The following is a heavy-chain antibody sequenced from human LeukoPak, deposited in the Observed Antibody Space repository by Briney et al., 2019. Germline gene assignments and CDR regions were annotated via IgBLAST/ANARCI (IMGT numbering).Heavy chain of an antibody. D-gene: IGHD2-2*01. CDR2: IWYDGSNK. CDR1: GFTFSSYG. J-gene: IGHJ5*02. CDR3: ARASKIVVVPAATPPDP. Sequence: GRSLRLSCAASGFTFSSYGMHWVRQAPGKGLEWVAVIWYDGSNKYYADSVKGRFTISRDNSKNTLYLQMNSLRAEDTAVYYCARASKIVVVPAATPPDPWGQGTLVTVSS. V-gene: IGHV3-33*01.